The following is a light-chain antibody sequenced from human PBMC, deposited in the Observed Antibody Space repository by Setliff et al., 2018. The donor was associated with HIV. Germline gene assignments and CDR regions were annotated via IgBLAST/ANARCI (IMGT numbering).Light chain of an antibody. Sequence: QSVLTQPASVSGSPGQSITISCTGTSSDVGGYNYVSWYQQHPGKAPKLMICDVTNRPSGVSDRFSGSKSGNTASLTISGLQAEGEADYYCCSYTSSNTVLFGGGTKVTVL. CDR2: DVT. V-gene: IGLV2-14*03. J-gene: IGLJ2*01. CDR3: CSYTSSNTVL. CDR1: SSDVGGYNY.